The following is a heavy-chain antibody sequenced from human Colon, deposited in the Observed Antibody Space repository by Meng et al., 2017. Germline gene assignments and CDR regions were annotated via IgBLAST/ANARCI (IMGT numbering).Heavy chain of an antibody. Sequence: QVHLQESGPGLVKPSYTLSLTCTVSGFPISSSNWCGWIRQPPGKGLKWIGHIYYSGSTFYNPSLKSRVTMSVDTSRNQLSLRLSSVTAMNTAVYYCARSANSSGSYFDSWDQGTLVTVSS. J-gene: IGHJ4*02. D-gene: IGHD3-22*01. CDR1: GFPISSSNW. V-gene: IGHV4-28*01. CDR2: IYYSGST. CDR3: ARSANSSGSYFDS.